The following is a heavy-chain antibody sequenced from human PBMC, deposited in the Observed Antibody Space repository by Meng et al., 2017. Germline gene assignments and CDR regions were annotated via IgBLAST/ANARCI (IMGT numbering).Heavy chain of an antibody. Sequence: GESLKISCAASGFTFSSYAMSWVRQAPGKGLEWVSAISGSGGSTYYADSVKGRFTISRDNSKNTLYLQMNSLRAEDTAVYYCAKDSRDPIYDSSGYYYSYWGQGNLVTGAS. CDR2: ISGSGGST. CDR3: AKDSRDPIYDSSGYYYSY. CDR1: GFTFSSYA. V-gene: IGHV3-23*01. D-gene: IGHD3-22*01. J-gene: IGHJ4*02.